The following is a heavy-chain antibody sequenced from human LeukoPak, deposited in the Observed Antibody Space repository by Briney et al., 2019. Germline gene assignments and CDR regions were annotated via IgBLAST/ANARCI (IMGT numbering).Heavy chain of an antibody. J-gene: IGHJ4*02. V-gene: IGHV4-59*01. CDR1: GGSIKNNY. Sequence: SETLSLTCTVSGGSIKNNYWSWIRQPPGKGLEWIGYIYYRGSTNYNPSLKSRVTFSVDTSKNQFSLKLNSVTAADTAVYYCARGGDYGDLRYFDYWGQGTLVTVSS. D-gene: IGHD4-17*01. CDR2: IYYRGST. CDR3: ARGGDYGDLRYFDY.